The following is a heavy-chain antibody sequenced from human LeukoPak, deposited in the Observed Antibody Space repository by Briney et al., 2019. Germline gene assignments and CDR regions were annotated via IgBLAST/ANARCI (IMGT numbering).Heavy chain of an antibody. Sequence: ASVNVSCKASGYTFTSYDINWVRQATGQGLEWMGWMNPNSGNTGYAQKFQGRVTMTRNTSISTAYMELSSLRSEDTAVYYCARLSIFGAPLVGMDVWGQGTTVTVSS. D-gene: IGHD3-3*01. CDR1: GYTFTSYD. V-gene: IGHV1-8*01. J-gene: IGHJ6*02. CDR2: MNPNSGNT. CDR3: ARLSIFGAPLVGMDV.